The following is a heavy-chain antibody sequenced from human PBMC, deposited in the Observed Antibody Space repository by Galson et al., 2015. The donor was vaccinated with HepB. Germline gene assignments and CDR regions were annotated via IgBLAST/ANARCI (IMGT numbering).Heavy chain of an antibody. CDR3: ARVSRERGFDP. CDR2: INPSGGST. J-gene: IGHJ5*02. CDR1: GYTFTSYH. Sequence: SVKVSCKASGYTFTSYHMHWVRQAPGQGLEWMGIINPSGGSTSYAQKLQGRVTMTRDTSTSTVYMELSSLRSEDTAVYHCARVSRERGFDPWGQGTLVTVSS. V-gene: IGHV1-46*04.